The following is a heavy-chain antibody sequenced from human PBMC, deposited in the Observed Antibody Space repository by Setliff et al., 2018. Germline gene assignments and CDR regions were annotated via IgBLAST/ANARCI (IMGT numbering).Heavy chain of an antibody. J-gene: IGHJ6*03. Sequence: SETLSLTCTVSGGSISSRHYYWSWIRQPAGKGLEWLGQIYTSWSTNYNPSLKGRATLSIDASKRQFSLKLTSVTAADTAVYYCARVGRALYNYYMDVWGKGTTVTVSS. CDR3: ARVGRALYNYYMDV. CDR1: GGSISSRHYY. CDR2: IYTSWST. D-gene: IGHD3-16*01. V-gene: IGHV4-61*09.